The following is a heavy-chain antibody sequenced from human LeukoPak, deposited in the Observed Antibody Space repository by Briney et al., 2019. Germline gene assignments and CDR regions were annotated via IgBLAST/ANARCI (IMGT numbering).Heavy chain of an antibody. CDR2: IYYSGST. V-gene: IGHV4-59*12. D-gene: IGHD3-3*01. Sequence: SETLSLTCTVSGGSISSYYWSWIRQPPGKGLEWIGYIYYSGSTNYNPSLKSRVTISVDTSKNQFSLKLSSVTAADTAVYYCAREVGGGSGDYWGQGTLVTVSS. CDR3: AREVGGGSGDY. J-gene: IGHJ4*02. CDR1: GGSISSYY.